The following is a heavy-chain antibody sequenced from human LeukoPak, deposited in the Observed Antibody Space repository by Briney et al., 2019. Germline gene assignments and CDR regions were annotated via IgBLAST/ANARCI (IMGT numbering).Heavy chain of an antibody. CDR3: ARVGVVPAAIPDGFDI. J-gene: IGHJ3*02. CDR1: GFTFSNYA. Sequence: GGSLRLPCSASGFTFSNYAMHWVRQSPGKGPEYVSAISTTGGSTYYADSVKGRFTISRDNSKNTLYLQMNSLTAEDTAVYYCARVGVVPAAIPDGFDIWGQGTMVTVSS. V-gene: IGHV3-64*04. D-gene: IGHD2-2*01. CDR2: ISTTGGST.